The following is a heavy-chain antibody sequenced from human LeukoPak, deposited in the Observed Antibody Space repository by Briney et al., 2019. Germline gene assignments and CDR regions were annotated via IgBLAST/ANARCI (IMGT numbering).Heavy chain of an antibody. V-gene: IGHV3-23*01. J-gene: IGHJ4*02. CDR2: ISGSGGST. CDR3: TRDRSRAEDD. CDR1: GFTFSNYA. D-gene: IGHD1-14*01. Sequence: PGGSLRLSCVASGFTFSNYAMTWVRQAPGKGLEWVSAISGSGGSTYYADSVKGRFTISRDNANNLLYLQMNSLRGEDTAVYYCTRDRSRAEDDWGQGTLVTVSS.